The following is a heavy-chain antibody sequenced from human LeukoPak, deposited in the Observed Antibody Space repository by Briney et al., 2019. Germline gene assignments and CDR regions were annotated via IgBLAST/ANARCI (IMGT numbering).Heavy chain of an antibody. D-gene: IGHD3-3*01. Sequence: PGGSLRLSCAASGFTFDDYGMTWVRQAPGKGLEWVSGINWNSGNIGYADSVEGRFTISRDNAKNSLYLQMNSLRAEDTALYYCTRGAWSSYDYWGQGTLVTVSS. J-gene: IGHJ4*02. CDR2: INWNSGNI. CDR3: TRGAWSSYDY. CDR1: GFTFDDYG. V-gene: IGHV3-20*04.